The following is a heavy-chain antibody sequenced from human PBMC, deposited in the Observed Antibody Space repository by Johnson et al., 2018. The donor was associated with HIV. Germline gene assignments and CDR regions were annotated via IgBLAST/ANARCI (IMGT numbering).Heavy chain of an antibody. V-gene: IGHV3-7*02. CDR3: ARGGDVVWFGEFPGAFDV. D-gene: IGHD3-10*01. CDR2: IKEDGSEK. Sequence: VQLVESRGGLVKPGGSLRLSCAASGFTFSDYYMSWIRQAPGKGLQWVANIKEDGSEKYYADSVKGRFTISRDNAKNSLYLQMNSLRAEDTAVYYCARGGDVVWFGEFPGAFDVWGQGTMVTVSS. J-gene: IGHJ3*01. CDR1: GFTFSDYY.